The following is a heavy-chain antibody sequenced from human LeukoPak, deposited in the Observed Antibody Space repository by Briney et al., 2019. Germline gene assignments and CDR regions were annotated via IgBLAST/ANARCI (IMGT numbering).Heavy chain of an antibody. J-gene: IGHJ3*02. D-gene: IGHD3-9*01. CDR1: GGSISSYY. CDR2: IYYTGST. Sequence: SETLSLTCTVSGGSISSYYWSWIRQPPGKGLEWIGYIYYTGSTDYNPSLKSRVTMSVDTSKNQFSLKLSSVTAADTAVYYCARTTLLNFDWSPDAFDIWGQGTMVTVSS. V-gene: IGHV4-59*12. CDR3: ARTTLLNFDWSPDAFDI.